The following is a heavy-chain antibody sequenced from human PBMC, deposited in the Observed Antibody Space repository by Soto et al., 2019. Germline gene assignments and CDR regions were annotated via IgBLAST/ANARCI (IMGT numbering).Heavy chain of an antibody. V-gene: IGHV3-23*01. Sequence: EVQLLESGGGLVQPGGSLRLSCAASGFTFSSYAMSWVRQAPGKGLEWVSAITGSGDSTYYADSVKGRFTVSRDNSKNTPYLQMTSLRAEDTAVDYCSKVFVFTIREGFDYCGLGTLVTVSA. CDR1: GFTFSSYA. J-gene: IGHJ4*02. D-gene: IGHD3-3*01. CDR3: SKVFVFTIREGFDY. CDR2: ITGSGDST.